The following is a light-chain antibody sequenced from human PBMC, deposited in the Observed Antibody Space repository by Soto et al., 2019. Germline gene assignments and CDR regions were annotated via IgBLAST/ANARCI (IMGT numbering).Light chain of an antibody. Sequence: QSALTQPASVSGSPGQSITIPCTGTNSDVGGYNYVSWYQQRPGKAPKLIIYEVTRRPSGVPDRIFGSKSYTTASLTVSGLQAEDEADYYCSSFAGTNSFVFGTGTKLTVL. CDR2: EVT. CDR1: NSDVGGYNY. V-gene: IGLV2-8*01. J-gene: IGLJ1*01. CDR3: SSFAGTNSFV.